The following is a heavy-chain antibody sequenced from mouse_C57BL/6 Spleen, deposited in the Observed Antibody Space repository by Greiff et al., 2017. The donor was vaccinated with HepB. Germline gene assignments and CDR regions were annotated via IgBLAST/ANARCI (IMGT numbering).Heavy chain of an antibody. Sequence: VQLQQSRAELVRPGASVTLSCKASGYTFTDYEMHWVKQTPVHGLEWIGAIDPETGGTAYNQKFKGKAILTADKSSSTAYMELRSLTSEDSAVYYCTRPLLRGAMDYWGQGTSVTVSS. V-gene: IGHV1-15*01. J-gene: IGHJ4*01. CDR3: TRPLLRGAMDY. D-gene: IGHD1-2*01. CDR1: GYTFTDYE. CDR2: IDPETGGT.